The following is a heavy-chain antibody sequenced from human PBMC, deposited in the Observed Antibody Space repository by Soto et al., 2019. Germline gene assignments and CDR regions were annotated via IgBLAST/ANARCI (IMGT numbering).Heavy chain of an antibody. CDR2: INHSGST. V-gene: IGHV4-34*01. Sequence: SETMSLTCAVYGGSFSGYYWSWIRQPPGKGLEWIGEINHSGSTNYNPSLKSRVTISVDTSKNQFSLKLSSVTAADTAVYYCARTSSYYYYYMDVWGKGTTVTVSS. CDR3: ARTSSYYYYYMDV. J-gene: IGHJ6*03. D-gene: IGHD6-6*01. CDR1: GGSFSGYY.